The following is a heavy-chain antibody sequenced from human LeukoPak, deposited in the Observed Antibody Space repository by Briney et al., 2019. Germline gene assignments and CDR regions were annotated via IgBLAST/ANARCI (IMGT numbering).Heavy chain of an antibody. CDR3: ARDRALDI. CDR2: FSSSSSY. J-gene: IGHJ3*02. Sequence: GGSLRLSCAASGFIFTSYSMHWVRQAPGKGLEWVSSFSSSSSYADSVKSRFTISRDNAKNSLYLQMNSLRAEDTAVYYCARDRALDIWGQGTMVTVSS. CDR1: GFIFTSYS. V-gene: IGHV3-21*01.